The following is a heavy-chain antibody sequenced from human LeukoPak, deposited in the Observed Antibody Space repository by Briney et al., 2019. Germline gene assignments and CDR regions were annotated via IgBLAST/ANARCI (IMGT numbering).Heavy chain of an antibody. D-gene: IGHD5-18*01. V-gene: IGHV3-7*03. J-gene: IGHJ4*02. CDR2: IKQDGSEK. Sequence: GGSLRLSCAASGFTFSSYWMNWVRQAPGKGLEWVANIKQDGSEKYYVDSVKGRFTISRDNAKNSLYLQMNSLRAEDTAVYYCASGYSYGGNDYWGQGTLVTVSS. CDR3: ASGYSYGGNDY. CDR1: GFTFSSYW.